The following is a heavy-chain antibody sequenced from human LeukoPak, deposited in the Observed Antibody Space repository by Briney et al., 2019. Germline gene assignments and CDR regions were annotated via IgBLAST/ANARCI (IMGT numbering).Heavy chain of an antibody. J-gene: IGHJ3*02. CDR1: DDSFSSHY. V-gene: IGHV4-59*11. CDR3: ARDLVTVTKGFDI. CDR2: ISYIGST. Sequence: PSETLSLTCAVSDDSFSSHYWTWIRQPPGKGLEWIGYISYIGSTNYNPSLKSRVTISIDTSRNQFSLRLSSVTAADTAVYYCARDLVTVTKGFDIWGQGPMVSVSS. D-gene: IGHD4-17*01.